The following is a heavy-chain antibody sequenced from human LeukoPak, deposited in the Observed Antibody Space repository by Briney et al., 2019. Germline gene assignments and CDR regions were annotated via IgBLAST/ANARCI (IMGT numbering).Heavy chain of an antibody. V-gene: IGHV5-51*01. D-gene: IGHD6-13*01. CDR2: IYPGDSDT. J-gene: IGHJ3*02. Sequence: GESLKIPCKGSGYIFTTYWIGWVRQMPGKGLEWMGIIYPGDSDTRYSPSFQGQVTISADKSISTAYLQWSSLKAPDTAMYYCARPSYSSSWYAFDIWGQGTMVTVSS. CDR1: GYIFTTYW. CDR3: ARPSYSSSWYAFDI.